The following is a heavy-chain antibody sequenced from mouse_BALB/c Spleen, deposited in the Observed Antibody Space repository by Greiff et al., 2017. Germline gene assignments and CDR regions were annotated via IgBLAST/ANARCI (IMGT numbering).Heavy chain of an antibody. J-gene: IGHJ4*01. CDR1: GYTFTSYW. CDR2: INPSTGYT. CDR3: ARKEYGNLFYAMDY. Sequence: VKLMESGAELAKPGASVKMSCKASGYTFTSYWMHWVKQRPGQGLEWIGYINPSTGYTEYNQKFKDKATLTADKSSSTAYMQLSSLTSEDSAVYYCARKEYGNLFYAMDYWGQGTSVTVSS. V-gene: IGHV1-7*01. D-gene: IGHD2-10*02.